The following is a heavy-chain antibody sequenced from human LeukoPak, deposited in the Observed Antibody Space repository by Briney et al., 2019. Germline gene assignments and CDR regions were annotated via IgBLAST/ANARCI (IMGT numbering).Heavy chain of an antibody. D-gene: IGHD3-22*01. V-gene: IGHV3-30*04. J-gene: IGHJ4*02. CDR2: KSFDGSNK. CDR3: ARESYYYDSSGYYYQGSNSAGFDY. CDR1: GFAFSIYA. Sequence: GGSLRLSCAASGFAFSIYAIHWVRQAPGKGLEWVAVKSFDGSNKYYADSVKGRFTISRDNSKNTLYLQMNSLRAEDTAVYYCARESYYYDSSGYYYQGSNSAGFDYWGQGTLVTVSS.